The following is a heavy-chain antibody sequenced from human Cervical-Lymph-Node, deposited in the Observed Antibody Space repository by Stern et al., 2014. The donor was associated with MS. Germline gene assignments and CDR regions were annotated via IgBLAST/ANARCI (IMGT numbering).Heavy chain of an antibody. Sequence: VQLVQSGAEVERPGASVKVSCKTSGYTFTAYYLHWVRQAPGQGLAWMGWISPKTGSATYAQKFQGRVTMTRDTSINTGYMELSSLRSDDTAVYYCARDRGSYSDYWGQGTLVAVSS. J-gene: IGHJ4*02. D-gene: IGHD1-26*01. CDR2: ISPKTGSA. CDR3: ARDRGSYSDY. V-gene: IGHV1-2*02. CDR1: GYTFTAYY.